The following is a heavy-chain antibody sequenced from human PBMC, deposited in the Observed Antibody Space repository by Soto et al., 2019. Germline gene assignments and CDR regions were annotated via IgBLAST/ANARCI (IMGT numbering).Heavy chain of an antibody. CDR3: ARDPGTGYYMDV. Sequence: GSSVKVSCKASGYTFTRYYMHWVRQAPGQGLEWMGWINPNSGGTNYAQKFQGWVTMTRDTSISTAYMELSRLRSDDTAVYYCARDPGTGYYMDVWGKGTTVTVSS. CDR1: GYTFTRYY. D-gene: IGHD1-1*01. V-gene: IGHV1-2*04. J-gene: IGHJ6*03. CDR2: INPNSGGT.